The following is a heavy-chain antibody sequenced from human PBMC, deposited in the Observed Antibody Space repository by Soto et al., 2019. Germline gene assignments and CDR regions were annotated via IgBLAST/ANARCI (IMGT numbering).Heavy chain of an antibody. CDR2: ISSNGGST. D-gene: IGHD2-2*01. Sequence: EVQLLESGGALVQPGGSLRLSCSVSGFKFNSYAMSWVRQPPGKGLEWVSSISSNGGSTYYADSVKGRFTISRDNSRDTVYLQMESLGAEDTAMCYCAKAHLVGYELYFYMDVWGKGTTVSVSS. CDR3: AKAHLVGYELYFYMDV. V-gene: IGHV3-23*01. CDR1: GFKFNSYA. J-gene: IGHJ6*03.